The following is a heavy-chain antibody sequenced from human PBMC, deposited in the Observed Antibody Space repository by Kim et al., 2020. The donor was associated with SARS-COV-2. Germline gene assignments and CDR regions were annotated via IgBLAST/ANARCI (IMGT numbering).Heavy chain of an antibody. Sequence: SETLSLTCAVSGGSISSGGYSWSWIRQPPGKGLEWIGYIYHSGSTYYNPSLKSRVTISVDRSKNQFSLKLSSVTAADTAVHYCARAPHYCSGGSCYFDYWGQGTLVTVSS. J-gene: IGHJ4*02. D-gene: IGHD2-15*01. CDR2: IYHSGST. V-gene: IGHV4-30-2*01. CDR1: GGSISSGGYS. CDR3: ARAPHYCSGGSCYFDY.